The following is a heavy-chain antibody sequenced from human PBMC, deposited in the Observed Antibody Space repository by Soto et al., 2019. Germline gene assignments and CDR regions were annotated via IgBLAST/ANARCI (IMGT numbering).Heavy chain of an antibody. CDR3: ASLGHCSGGSCSYYYYYGMDV. J-gene: IGHJ6*02. V-gene: IGHV4-4*02. Sequence: QVQLQESGPGLVKPSGTLSLTCAVSGGSISSSNWWSWVRQPPGKGLEWIGEIYHSGSTNYNPSLKSRVTISVDKSKNQCSLKLSSVTAADTAVYYCASLGHCSGGSCSYYYYYGMDVWGQGTTVTVSS. CDR2: IYHSGST. CDR1: GGSISSSNW. D-gene: IGHD2-15*01.